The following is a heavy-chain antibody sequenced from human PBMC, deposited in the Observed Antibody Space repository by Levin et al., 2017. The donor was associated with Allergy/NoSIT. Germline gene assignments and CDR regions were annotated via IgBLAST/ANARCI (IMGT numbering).Heavy chain of an antibody. V-gene: IGHV4-30-2*01. Sequence: SQTLSLTCAVSGGSFRSGAYSWSWIRQPPGKGLEWIGNVYYSGSTNYNPSLRSRVTISVDRSKNQFSLKVISVTAADTAVYYCARAAFSYYGSGSPFDPWGQGTLVTVSS. CDR3: ARAAFSYYGSGSPFDP. CDR1: GGSFRSGAYS. CDR2: VYYSGST. J-gene: IGHJ5*02. D-gene: IGHD3-10*01.